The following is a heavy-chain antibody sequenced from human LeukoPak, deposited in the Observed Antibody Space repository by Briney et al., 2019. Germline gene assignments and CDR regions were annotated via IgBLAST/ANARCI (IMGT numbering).Heavy chain of an antibody. V-gene: IGHV4-39*07. Sequence: SETLSLTCTVSGGSISSSSYYWGWIRQPPGKGLEWIGSIYYSGSTYYNPSLKSRVTISVDTSKNQFSLKLSSVTAADTAVYYCARDRRGDYGRWIDYWGQGTLVTVS. D-gene: IGHD4-17*01. J-gene: IGHJ4*02. CDR2: IYYSGST. CDR1: GGSISSSSYY. CDR3: ARDRRGDYGRWIDY.